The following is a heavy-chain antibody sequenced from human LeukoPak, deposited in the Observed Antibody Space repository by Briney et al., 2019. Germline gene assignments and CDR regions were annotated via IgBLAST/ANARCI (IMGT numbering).Heavy chain of an antibody. D-gene: IGHD3-10*01. Sequence: PGGSLRLSCAASGFTYSNYAMSWVRQAPGKGLEWVSSISDSGVSTYYADSVKGRFTISRDNSKNTLYLQMNSLRAEDTAVYYCAKETYGSGSYYDLDYWGQGSLVTVSS. CDR2: ISDSGVST. CDR3: AKETYGSGSYYDLDY. J-gene: IGHJ4*02. CDR1: GFTYSNYA. V-gene: IGHV3-23*01.